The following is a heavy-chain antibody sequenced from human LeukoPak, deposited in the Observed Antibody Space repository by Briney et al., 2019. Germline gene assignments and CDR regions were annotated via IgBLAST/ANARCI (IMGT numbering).Heavy chain of an antibody. CDR3: ARHDYGGSNAFDI. CDR2: INSDGSST. Sequence: GGSLRLSCAASGFTFSSYWMHWVRQAPGKGLVWVSRINSDGSSTSYADSVKGRFTISRDNAKNTLYLQMNSLRAEDTAVYYCARHDYGGSNAFDIWGQGTMVTVSP. D-gene: IGHD4-23*01. J-gene: IGHJ3*02. V-gene: IGHV3-74*01. CDR1: GFTFSSYW.